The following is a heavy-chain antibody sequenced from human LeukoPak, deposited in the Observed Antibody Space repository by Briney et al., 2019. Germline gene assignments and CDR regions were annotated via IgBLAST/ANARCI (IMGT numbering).Heavy chain of an antibody. V-gene: IGHV1-69*05. Sequence: ASVKVSCKASGGTFSSYAISWVRQAPGQGLEWMGGIIPIFGTANYAQKFQGWVTMTRDTSISTAYMELSRLRSDDTAVYYCAKGLLTNYYYYGMDVWGQGTTVTVSS. CDR2: IIPIFGTA. D-gene: IGHD2-15*01. J-gene: IGHJ6*02. CDR3: AKGLLTNYYYYGMDV. CDR1: GGTFSSYA.